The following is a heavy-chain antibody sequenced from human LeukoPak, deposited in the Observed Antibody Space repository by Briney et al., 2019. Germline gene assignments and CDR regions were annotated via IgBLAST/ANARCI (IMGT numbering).Heavy chain of an antibody. Sequence: SETLSLTCTVSGGSISSSSYYWGWIRQPPGKGLEWIGEIYHSGSTNYNPSLKSRVTISVDKSRNQFSLKLSSVTAADTAVYYCARTLSSWWFDPWGQGTLVTVSS. CDR3: ARTLSSWWFDP. V-gene: IGHV4-39*01. CDR1: GGSISSSSYY. CDR2: IYHSGST. J-gene: IGHJ5*02.